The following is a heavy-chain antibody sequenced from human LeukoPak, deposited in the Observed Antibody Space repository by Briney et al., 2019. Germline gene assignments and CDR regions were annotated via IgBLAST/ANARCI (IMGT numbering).Heavy chain of an antibody. CDR2: ISAYNGNT. CDR1: GYTFTSYG. CDR3: AGGVVPAAKEYYMDV. V-gene: IGHV1-18*01. J-gene: IGHJ6*03. D-gene: IGHD2-2*01. Sequence: SVKVSCKASGYTFTSYGISWVRQAPGQGLEWMGWISAYNGNTNYAQKLQGRVTMTTDTSTSTAYMELRSLRSDDTAVYYCAGGVVPAAKEYYMDVWGKGTTVTISS.